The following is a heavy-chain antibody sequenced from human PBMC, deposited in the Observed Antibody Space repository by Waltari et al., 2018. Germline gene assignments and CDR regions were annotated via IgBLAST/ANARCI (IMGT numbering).Heavy chain of an antibody. V-gene: IGHV3-30*18. CDR3: AEDYRCGSTGNDGY. J-gene: IGHJ4*02. Sequence: QVQLVESGGGVVQPGRSLRLSCAASGFTFSSYGMHWVRQAPGKGRDWVAVISYDGVNKYYADTMTSRVTMTRDKSKNTRYLQMNMLGAEDTAGYYCAEDYRCGSTGNDGYWGQGTLVTVSS. D-gene: IGHD2-2*01. CDR2: ISYDGVNK. CDR1: GFTFSSYG.